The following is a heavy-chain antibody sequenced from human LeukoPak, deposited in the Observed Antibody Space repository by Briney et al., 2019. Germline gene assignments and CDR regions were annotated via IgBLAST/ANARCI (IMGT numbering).Heavy chain of an antibody. D-gene: IGHD2-15*01. CDR2: IYTSGST. J-gene: IGHJ4*02. Sequence: SETLSLTCAVYGGSFSGYYWSWIRQPPGKGLEWIGRIYTSGSTNYNPSLKSRVTISVDTSKNQFSLKLSSVTAADTAVYYCARQLQVCSGGSCYSGKGIDYWGQGTLVTVSS. CDR3: ARQLQVCSGGSCYSGKGIDY. V-gene: IGHV4-59*08. CDR1: GGSFSGYY.